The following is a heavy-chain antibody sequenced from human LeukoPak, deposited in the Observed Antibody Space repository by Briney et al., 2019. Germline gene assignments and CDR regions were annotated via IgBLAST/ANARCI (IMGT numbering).Heavy chain of an antibody. D-gene: IGHD1-1*01. CDR2: IYRSGST. V-gene: IGHV4-30-2*01. J-gene: IGHJ5*02. Sequence: SQTLSLTCTVSGGSISSGDYYWSWIRQPPGKGLEWIGYIYRSGSTYYNPSLKSRVTISVDTSKNQLSLKLSSVTAADSAVYYCARARTGFDLWGQGALVTVSS. CDR1: GGSISSGDYY. CDR3: ARARTGFDL.